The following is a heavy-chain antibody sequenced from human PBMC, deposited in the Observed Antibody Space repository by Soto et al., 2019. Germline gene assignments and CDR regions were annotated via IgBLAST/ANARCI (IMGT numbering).Heavy chain of an antibody. D-gene: IGHD1-26*01. V-gene: IGHV1-2*02. CDR1: GYTFTGYY. CDR2: INPNSGGT. CDR3: AKGGAIVAAGTRVYLYNAMDV. Sequence: ASVKVSCKASGYTFTGYYVHWVRQAPGQGLEWMGWINPNSGGTYLAQRFQGRVTMNRDTSIGTAYMELRGLTSDDTAEYYCAKGGAIVAAGTRVYLYNAMDVWGQGTTVTVSS. J-gene: IGHJ6*02.